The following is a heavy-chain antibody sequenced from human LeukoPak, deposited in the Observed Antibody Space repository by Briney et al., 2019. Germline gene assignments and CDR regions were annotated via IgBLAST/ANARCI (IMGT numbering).Heavy chain of an antibody. V-gene: IGHV1-2*06. J-gene: IGHJ4*02. D-gene: IGHD6-13*01. CDR3: ARDQGSLTRSWYTGY. CDR2: INPYSGDT. CDR1: GYSFTSYY. Sequence: ASVKVSCKASGYSFTSYYMHWVRQAPGQGLEWMGRINPYSGDTNFAQKFQGRVTMTRDTSITTAYMDLSSLTPDDTAVYFCARDQGSLTRSWYTGYWGQGTQVTVSS.